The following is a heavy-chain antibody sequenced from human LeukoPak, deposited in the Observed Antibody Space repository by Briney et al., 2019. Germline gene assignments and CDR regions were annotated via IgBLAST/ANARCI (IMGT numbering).Heavy chain of an antibody. CDR2: SYCRSKWYN. V-gene: IGHV6-1*01. J-gene: IGHJ4*02. CDR1: RFSVSSDIAA. Sequence: SQTLSLTCVISRFSVSSDIAACDCIGQSPSRGLEWLGRSYCRSKWYNDYAVSVKSRIPIKPDTSKNQLRLQLNSVTPEETAVYYCSRETSHFDYWGQGTLVTVSS. CDR3: SRETSHFDY.